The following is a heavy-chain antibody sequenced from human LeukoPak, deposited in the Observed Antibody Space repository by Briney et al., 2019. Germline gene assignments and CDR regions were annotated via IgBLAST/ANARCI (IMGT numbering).Heavy chain of an antibody. CDR1: GGSLSGYY. D-gene: IGHD4-23*01. V-gene: IGHV4-34*01. CDR2: MHYTGAA. CDR3: ARGVTLYYYFDL. Sequence: SETLSLTCAVYGGSLSGYYWSWFRQPPGKGLEWIGEMHYTGAANYSPSLKSRVTISAGTSKNQFSLKVNSVTAADTAVYYCARGVTLYYYFDLWGRGTLVTVSS. J-gene: IGHJ2*01.